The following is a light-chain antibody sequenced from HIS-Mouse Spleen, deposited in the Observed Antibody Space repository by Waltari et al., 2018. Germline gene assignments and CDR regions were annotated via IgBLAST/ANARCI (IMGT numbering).Light chain of an antibody. CDR3: CSYAGSSTFEV. J-gene: IGLJ2*01. V-gene: IGLV2-23*03. CDR2: EGS. Sequence: QPALTQPASVSGSPGPSVTISCTGPSSDVGSYNLGSWYQQHPGKAPKLMIYEGSKRPSGVSNRFSGSKSGNTASLTISGLQAEDEADYYCCSYAGSSTFEVFGGGTKLTVL. CDR1: SSDVGSYNL.